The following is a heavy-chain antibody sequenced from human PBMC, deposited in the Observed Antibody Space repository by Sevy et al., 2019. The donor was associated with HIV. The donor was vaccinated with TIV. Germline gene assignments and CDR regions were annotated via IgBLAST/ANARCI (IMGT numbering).Heavy chain of an antibody. J-gene: IGHJ4*02. CDR2: ISAYNGNT. V-gene: IGHV1-18*01. D-gene: IGHD6-19*01. CDR1: GYTFTSYG. Sequence: ASVKVSCKASGYTFTSYGISWVRQAPGQGLEWMGWISAYNGNTNYAQKLQGRVTMTTDTSTSTAYMELRSLRSDDTAVYYCARGSLGWYEQWLTTAYYFDYWGQRTLVTVSS. CDR3: ARGSLGWYEQWLTTAYYFDY.